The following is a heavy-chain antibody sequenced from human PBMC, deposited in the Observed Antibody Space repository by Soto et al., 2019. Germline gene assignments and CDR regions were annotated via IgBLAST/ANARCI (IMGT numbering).Heavy chain of an antibody. J-gene: IGHJ6*02. D-gene: IGHD6-6*01. CDR3: ARGLIAARPSYYYYGMDV. CDR1: GDSVSSNSAA. CDR2: TYYRSKWYN. Sequence: SQTLSLTCAISGDSVSSNSAAWNWIRQSPSRGLEWLGRTYYRSKWYNDYAVSVKSRITINPDTSKNQFSLQLNSVTPEDTAVYYCARGLIAARPSYYYYGMDVWGQGTTVTVSS. V-gene: IGHV6-1*01.